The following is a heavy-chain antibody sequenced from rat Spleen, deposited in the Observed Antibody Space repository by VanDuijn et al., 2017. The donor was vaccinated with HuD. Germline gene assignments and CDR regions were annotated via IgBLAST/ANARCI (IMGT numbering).Heavy chain of an antibody. V-gene: IGHV5-7*01. J-gene: IGHJ3*01. CDR2: IVDDGSNT. CDR1: GFTFSDYY. D-gene: IGHD1-2*01. Sequence: EVQLVESGGGLVQPGRSLKLSCAASGFTFSDYYMAWVRQSPTTGLEWVAAIVDDGSNTFYRDSVKGRFTISRDTAQNTLYLQMNSLRSEDTATYYCATPHSDYYSAYSGWFAYWGQGTLVTVSS. CDR3: ATPHSDYYSAYSGWFAY.